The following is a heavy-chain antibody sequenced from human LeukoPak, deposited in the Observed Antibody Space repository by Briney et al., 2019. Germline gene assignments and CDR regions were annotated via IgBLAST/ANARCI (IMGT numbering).Heavy chain of an antibody. Sequence: PSENLSLTCTVSGGSISSYYWSWIRQPPGKGLEWIGYIYYSGSTNYNPSLKSRVTISVDTSKNQFSLKLSSVTAADTAVYYCARAEAILLWPYWGQGTLVTVSS. CDR3: ARAEAILLWPY. CDR1: GGSISSYY. V-gene: IGHV4-59*01. J-gene: IGHJ4*02. D-gene: IGHD3-10*01. CDR2: IYYSGST.